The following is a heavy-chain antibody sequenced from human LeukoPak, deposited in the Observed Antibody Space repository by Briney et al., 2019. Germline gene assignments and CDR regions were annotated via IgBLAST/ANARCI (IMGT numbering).Heavy chain of an antibody. V-gene: IGHV3-53*01. CDR2: IYSGGST. J-gene: IGHJ3*02. D-gene: IGHD2-21*01. Sequence: GGSLRLYCAASGFTVSSNDMSWVRRAPGRGLEWVSVIYSGGSTYYADSVKGRFTISRDNSKNTLYLQMNSLRAEDTAVYYCARGGEDDAFDIWGQGTMVTVSS. CDR1: GFTVSSND. CDR3: ARGGEDDAFDI.